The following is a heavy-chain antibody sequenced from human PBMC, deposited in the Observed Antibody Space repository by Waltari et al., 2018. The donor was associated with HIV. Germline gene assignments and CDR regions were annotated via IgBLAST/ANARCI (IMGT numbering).Heavy chain of an antibody. Sequence: QVQLQESGPGLVKPSETLSLTCTVSGGSISSYYWSWIRQPPGKGLEGIGYIDYSGSTNYNPSLKSRVTISVDTSKNQFSRKLSSVTAADTAVYYCARGMSTFGGRPDAFDIWGQGTMVTVSS. D-gene: IGHD3-16*01. CDR1: GGSISSYY. J-gene: IGHJ3*02. V-gene: IGHV4-59*01. CDR3: ARGMSTFGGRPDAFDI. CDR2: IDYSGST.